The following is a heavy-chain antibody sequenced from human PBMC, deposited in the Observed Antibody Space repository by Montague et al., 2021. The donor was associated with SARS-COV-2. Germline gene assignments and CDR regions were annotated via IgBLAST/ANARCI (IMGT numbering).Heavy chain of an antibody. CDR1: GGSISSSSYY. J-gene: IGHJ4*02. CDR3: ASHPLGYCSSTSCYVG. Sequence: SETLSLTCTVSGGSISSSSYYWGWLRQPPGKGLEWIGSIYYSGSTYYNPSLKSRVTISVDTSKNQFSLKLSSVTAADTAVYYCASHPLGYCSSTSCYVGWGQGTLVTVSS. CDR2: IYYSGST. D-gene: IGHD2-2*01. V-gene: IGHV4-39*01.